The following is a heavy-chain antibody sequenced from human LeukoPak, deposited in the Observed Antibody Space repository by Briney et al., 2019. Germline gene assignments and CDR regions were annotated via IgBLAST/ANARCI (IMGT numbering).Heavy chain of an antibody. D-gene: IGHD6-19*01. CDR2: MDSSGGTI. CDR3: ARDPGSSGRYLFDQ. CDR1: GFTFSSYE. V-gene: IGHV3-48*03. Sequence: AGGSMRLSCAASGFTFSSYEMNWVRQAPGKGLEWVSYMDSSGGTIKYADSVKGRFTISRDNAKNSLYLQMNNLRAEDTAVYYCARDPGSSGRYLFDQWGQGTLDTVSS. J-gene: IGHJ4*02.